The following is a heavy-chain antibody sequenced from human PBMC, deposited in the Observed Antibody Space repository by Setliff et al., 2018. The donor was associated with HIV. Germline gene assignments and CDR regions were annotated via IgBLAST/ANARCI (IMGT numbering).Heavy chain of an antibody. CDR2: IGPSGSST. V-gene: IGHV1-46*02. Sequence: ASVKVSCKTSAYTFNSYYMHWIRQAPGQGLEWMGLIGPSGSSTTYAQNFQGRVTMSRDTSTGTVYMELSSLKSEDTAVYYCARGATITYYFDYWGQGTLVTVSS. J-gene: IGHJ4*02. D-gene: IGHD5-12*01. CDR3: ARGATITYYFDY. CDR1: AYTFNSYY.